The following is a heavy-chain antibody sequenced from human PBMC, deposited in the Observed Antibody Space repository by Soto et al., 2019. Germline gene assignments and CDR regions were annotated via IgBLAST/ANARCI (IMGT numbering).Heavy chain of an antibody. CDR1: GFTFSSYS. J-gene: IGHJ3*02. V-gene: IGHV3-21*01. CDR3: ARVGGGYQLLHAFDI. Sequence: EVQVVESGGGLVKPGGSLRLSCAASGFTFSSYSINWVRQAPGKGLEWVSSISSSSSYIYYADTVKGRFTISRDNAKNSLYLQMNSLRAEDTAVYYCARVGGGYQLLHAFDIWGQGTMVTVSS. CDR2: ISSSSSYI. D-gene: IGHD2-2*01.